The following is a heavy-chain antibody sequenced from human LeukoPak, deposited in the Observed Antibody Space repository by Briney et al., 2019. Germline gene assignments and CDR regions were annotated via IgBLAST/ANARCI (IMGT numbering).Heavy chain of an antibody. CDR1: GFTFDDYA. V-gene: IGHV3-9*01. CDR3: AKDMREGAAYYGMDV. J-gene: IGHJ6*02. CDR2: ISWNSGSI. D-gene: IGHD6-13*01. Sequence: PGGSLRLSCAASGFTFDDYAMHWVRQAPGKGLEWVSGISWNSGSIGYADSVKGRFTISRDNAKNSLYLQMNSLRAEDTALYYCAKDMREGAAYYGMDVWGQGTTVTVSS.